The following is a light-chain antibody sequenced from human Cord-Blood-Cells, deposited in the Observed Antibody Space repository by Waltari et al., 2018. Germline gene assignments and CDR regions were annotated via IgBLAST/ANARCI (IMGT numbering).Light chain of an antibody. Sequence: DVVMTQSPLSLPVTLGQPASISCRSSQSLVYSDRNTYLNWLQQRPGQSPRRVIYTVSNWDSGVPDIFSGSGSGTDFTQKMRRVEAGDGGVYYCMQGSYWPWTFGQGTKMEFK. J-gene: IGKJ1*01. CDR1: QSLVYSDRNTY. CDR2: TVS. CDR3: MQGSYWPWT. V-gene: IGKV2D-30*01.